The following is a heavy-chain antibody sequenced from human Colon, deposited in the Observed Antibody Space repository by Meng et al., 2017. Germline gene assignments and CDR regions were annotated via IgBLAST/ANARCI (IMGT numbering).Heavy chain of an antibody. CDR2: ISQSGTT. CDR1: RGSISSSNW. J-gene: IGHJ4*02. V-gene: IGHV4-4*02. CDR3: VRQGMTSYSWSY. D-gene: IGHD3-9*01. Sequence: QLQESGPGLVKPSGTLSLTCAVSRGSISSSNWWSWVRQPPGKGLEWIGEISQSGTTYYNPSLKSRVTITGDWSKNQFSLNLNSVTAADTALYYCVRQGMTSYSWSYWGQGTLVTVSS.